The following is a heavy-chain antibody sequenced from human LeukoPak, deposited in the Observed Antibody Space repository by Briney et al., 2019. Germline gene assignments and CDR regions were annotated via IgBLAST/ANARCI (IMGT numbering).Heavy chain of an antibody. J-gene: IGHJ4*02. Sequence: GESLKISCKGSGYSFTSYWIGWVRQMPGKGLEWMGIIYPGDSDTRYSPSFQGQVTISADKSISTAYLQWSSLKASDTAMYYCARHGDCSGGSCQLDYWGQGTLVTVSS. CDR1: GYSFTSYW. D-gene: IGHD2-15*01. CDR2: IYPGDSDT. CDR3: ARHGDCSGGSCQLDY. V-gene: IGHV5-51*01.